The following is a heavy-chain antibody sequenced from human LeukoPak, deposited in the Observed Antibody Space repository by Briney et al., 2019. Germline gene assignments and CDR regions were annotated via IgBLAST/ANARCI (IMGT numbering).Heavy chain of an antibody. D-gene: IGHD3-10*01. CDR3: TGNYYGSGSYADFDY. CDR2: ISYDGSNK. V-gene: IGHV3-30*04. Sequence: GGSLRLSCAASGFTFSSYAMHWVRQAPGKGLEWVAVISYDGSNKYYADSVKGRFTISRDNSKNTLYLQMNGLRAEDTAVYYCTGNYYGSGSYADFDYWGQGTLVTVSS. J-gene: IGHJ4*02. CDR1: GFTFSSYA.